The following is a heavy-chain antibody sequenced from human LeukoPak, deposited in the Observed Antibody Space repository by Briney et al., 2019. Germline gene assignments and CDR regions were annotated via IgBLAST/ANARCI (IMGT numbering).Heavy chain of an antibody. CDR3: ARGGGYYDFWSGYFLGAFDI. D-gene: IGHD3-3*01. CDR2: MNPNSGNT. Sequence: ASVKVSCKASGYTFTSYDINWVRQATGQGLEWMGWMNPNSGNTGYAQKFQGRVTITRNTSISTAYMELSSLRSEDTAVYYCARGGGYYDFWSGYFLGAFDIWGQGTMVTVSS. J-gene: IGHJ3*02. V-gene: IGHV1-8*03. CDR1: GYTFTSYD.